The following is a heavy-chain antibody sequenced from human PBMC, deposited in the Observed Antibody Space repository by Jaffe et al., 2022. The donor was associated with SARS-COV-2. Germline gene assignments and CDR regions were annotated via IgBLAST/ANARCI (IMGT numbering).Heavy chain of an antibody. CDR1: GYTFTSYD. D-gene: IGHD6-13*01. J-gene: IGHJ4*02. V-gene: IGHV1-8*01. Sequence: QVHLVQSGAEVKKPGASVKVSCKASGYTFTSYDINWVRQASGQGLEWMGWMNPSSGNTGYAKRFQGRVAMTTNTSVSTAFLELSGLTSEDTAMYYCARLPLYSSNHYWGQGSLVTVSS. CDR3: ARLPLYSSNHY. CDR2: MNPSSGNT.